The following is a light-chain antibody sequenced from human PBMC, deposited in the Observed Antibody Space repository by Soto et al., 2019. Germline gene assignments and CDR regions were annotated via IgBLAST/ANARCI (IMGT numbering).Light chain of an antibody. CDR1: QSVLYSSNNKNY. CDR3: QQYYITPPT. CDR2: WAS. J-gene: IGKJ1*01. Sequence: DIVMTQSPDSLAVSLGERATINCKSSQSVLYSSNNKNYLAWYQQKPGQSPKLLIYWASIRESGVPDRFSGSGSATEFTLTISSLQTEDVAVYYCQQYYITPPTFGQGTKVEIK. V-gene: IGKV4-1*01.